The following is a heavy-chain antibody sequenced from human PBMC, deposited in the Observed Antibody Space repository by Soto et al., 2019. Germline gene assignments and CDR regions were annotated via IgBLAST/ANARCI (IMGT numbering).Heavy chain of an antibody. J-gene: IGHJ4*02. CDR3: AKEQKDSSSWSELNY. V-gene: IGHV3-23*01. CDR1: GFTFSSYA. Sequence: GGSLRLSCAASGFTFSSYAMSWVRQAPGKGLEWVSAIGGSGGSTYYADSVNGRFTISRDNSKNTLYLQMNSLRAEDTAVYYCAKEQKDSSSWSELNYWGQGTLVTVSS. CDR2: IGGSGGST. D-gene: IGHD6-13*01.